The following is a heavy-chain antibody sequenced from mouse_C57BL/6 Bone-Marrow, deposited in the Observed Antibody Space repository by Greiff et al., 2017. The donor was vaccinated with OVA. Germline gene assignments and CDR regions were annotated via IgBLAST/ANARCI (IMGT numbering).Heavy chain of an antibody. CDR3: TRNYGSAY. J-gene: IGHJ3*01. V-gene: IGHV14-4*01. CDR1: GFNITDDY. Sequence: VQLQQSGAELVRPGASVKLSCTASGFNITDDYMHWVKQRPEQGLEWIGWIDPENGDTEYASKFQGKATITADTSSNTAYLQLSSLAAEDTAVYYCTRNYGSAYWGQGTLVTVSA. CDR2: IDPENGDT. D-gene: IGHD1-1*01.